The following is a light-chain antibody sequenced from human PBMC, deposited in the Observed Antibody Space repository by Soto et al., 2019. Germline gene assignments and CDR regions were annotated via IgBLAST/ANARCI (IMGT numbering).Light chain of an antibody. CDR2: GAS. CDR3: QQYGSSRT. J-gene: IGKJ1*01. V-gene: IGKV3-20*01. Sequence: VLTKSPGTLAFSTGKRATLSCRASQSVSSSYLAWYQQKPGQAPRLLIYGASSRATGIPDRFSGSGSGTDFTLTISRLEPEDFAVYYCQQYGSSRTFGQRTKVDIK. CDR1: QSVSSSY.